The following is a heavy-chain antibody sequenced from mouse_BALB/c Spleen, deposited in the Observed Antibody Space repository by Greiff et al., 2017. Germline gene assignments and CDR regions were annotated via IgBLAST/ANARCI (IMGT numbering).Heavy chain of an antibody. CDR3: ARGVLTGTGAMDY. V-gene: IGHV5-17*02. Sequence: EVKVEESGGGLVQPGGSRKLSCAASGFTFSSFGMHWVRQAPEKGLEWVAYISSGSSTIYYADTVKGRFTISRDNPKNTLFLQMTSLRSEDTAMYYCARGVLTGTGAMDYWGQGTSVTVSS. CDR2: ISSGSSTI. CDR1: GFTFSSFG. J-gene: IGHJ4*01. D-gene: IGHD4-1*01.